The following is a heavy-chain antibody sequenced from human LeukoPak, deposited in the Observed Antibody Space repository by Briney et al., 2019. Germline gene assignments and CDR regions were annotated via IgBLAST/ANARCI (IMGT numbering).Heavy chain of an antibody. V-gene: IGHV3-74*01. CDR2: VNRDGSST. D-gene: IGHD1-26*01. Sequence: RGSLRLSCAASGFTFSNYWLHWVRQAPGKGLVWVSRVNRDGSSTSYADSLKSRINLSRDNAKNTLYMKMNSLRAEDTAVYYCARGRRVYSGDGKGSGYFDYWGQGTLVTVSS. CDR1: GFTFSNYW. CDR3: ARGRRVYSGDGKGSGYFDY. J-gene: IGHJ4*02.